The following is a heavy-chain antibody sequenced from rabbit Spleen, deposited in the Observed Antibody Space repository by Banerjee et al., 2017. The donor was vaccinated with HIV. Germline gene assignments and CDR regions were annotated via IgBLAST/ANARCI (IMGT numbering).Heavy chain of an antibody. V-gene: IGHV1S45*01. J-gene: IGHJ3*01. CDR2: IYIGTGSI. CDR1: GFSFSRSYY. CDR3: ARSGYVGGDYTWDL. Sequence: QEQLEESGGDLVKPGASLTLTCTASGFSFSRSYYMCWVRQAPGKGLELIACIYIGTGSIHYASWAKGRFTMYKTSSTTVTLQLTSLTAADTATYFCARSGYVGGDYTWDLWGQGTLVTVS. D-gene: IGHD1-1*01.